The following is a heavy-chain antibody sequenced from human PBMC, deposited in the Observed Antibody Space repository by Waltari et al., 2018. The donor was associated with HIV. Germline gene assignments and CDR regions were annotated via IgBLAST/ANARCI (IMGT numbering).Heavy chain of an antibody. J-gene: IGHJ6*02. CDR1: GFTFSSYA. CDR2: ISYDGSNK. CDR3: ARDPYYYDTTYGMDV. V-gene: IGHV3-30-3*01. Sequence: QVQLVEYGGGVVQHGRSLRHSCAASGFTFSSYAMHWVRQAPGKGLEWVAVISYDGSNKYYADSVKVRFTISRDNSKNTLYLQMNSLRAEDTAVYYCARDPYYYDTTYGMDVWGQGTTVTVSS. D-gene: IGHD3-22*01.